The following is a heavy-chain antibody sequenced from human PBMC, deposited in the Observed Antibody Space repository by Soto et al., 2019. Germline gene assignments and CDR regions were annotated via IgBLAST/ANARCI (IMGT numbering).Heavy chain of an antibody. Sequence: GVSLRLSCSASGFIFSNSAMSWVRQTPGKGLEWVSAITGSGSSTYYADSVKGRFTTSRGNSKNTLYLQVISLTAEDPPVYYGATRPPVFGVVITFEYHHGFDVCRQGTTVTASS. V-gene: IGHV3-23*01. CDR2: ITGSGSST. CDR3: ATRPPVFGVVITFEYHHGFDV. J-gene: IGHJ6*02. CDR1: GFIFSNSA. D-gene: IGHD3-3*01.